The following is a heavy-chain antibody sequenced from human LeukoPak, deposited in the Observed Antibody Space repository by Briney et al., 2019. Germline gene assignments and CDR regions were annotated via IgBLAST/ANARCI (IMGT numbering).Heavy chain of an antibody. D-gene: IGHD3-22*01. V-gene: IGHV3-66*01. Sequence: GGSLRLSCAASGFTVSSNYMSWVRQAPGKGLEWVSVIYSGGSTYYADSVKGRFTISRDNSKNTLYLQMNSLRAEDTAVYYCARDGSAYYNDITGYRGEFDSWGQGALVTVSS. J-gene: IGHJ4*02. CDR3: ARDGSAYYNDITGYRGEFDS. CDR1: GFTVSSNY. CDR2: IYSGGST.